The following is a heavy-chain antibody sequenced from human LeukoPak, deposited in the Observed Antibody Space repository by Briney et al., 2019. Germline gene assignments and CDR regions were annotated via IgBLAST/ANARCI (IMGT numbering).Heavy chain of an antibody. CDR1: GFTFSSYA. D-gene: IGHD2-2*01. Sequence: GGSLRLSCAASGFTFSSYAMHWVRQAPGKGLEWVAVISYDGSNKYYADSVKGRFTISRDNSKNTLYLQMNSLRAEDTAVYYCARDPGLGYCSSTSCFPYYFDYWGQGTLVTVFS. CDR2: ISYDGSNK. CDR3: ARDPGLGYCSSTSCFPYYFDY. J-gene: IGHJ4*02. V-gene: IGHV3-30-3*01.